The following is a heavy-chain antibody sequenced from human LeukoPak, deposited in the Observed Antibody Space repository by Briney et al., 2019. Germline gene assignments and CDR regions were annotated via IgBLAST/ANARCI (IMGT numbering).Heavy chain of an antibody. V-gene: IGHV1-69*04. D-gene: IGHD6-13*01. CDR3: ATDLTSSWNNFDY. CDR2: IIPILGIA. J-gene: IGHJ4*02. Sequence: ASVKVSCKASGGTFSSYAISWVRQAPGQGLEWMGRIIPILGIANYAQKFQGRVTITADKSTSTAYMELSSLRSEDTAVYYCATDLTSSWNNFDYWGQGTLVTVSS. CDR1: GGTFSSYA.